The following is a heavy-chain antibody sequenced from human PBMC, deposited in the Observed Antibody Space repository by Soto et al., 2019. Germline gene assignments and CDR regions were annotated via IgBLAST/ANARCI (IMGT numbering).Heavy chain of an antibody. CDR3: XXXXXXXXXXXFDC. CDR2: ISYDGTNE. CDR1: GFAFSSYG. V-gene: IGHV3-30*03. J-gene: IGHJ4*02. Sequence: QVQLVESGGGVVQPGRSLRLSCAASGFAFSSYGMHXXXXXXXXXXXWLAVISYDGTNEYYADSVKGRFTISRDNSIXXXXXXXXXXXXXXXXXXXXXXXXXXXXXXXFDCWGQGTLVTVSS.